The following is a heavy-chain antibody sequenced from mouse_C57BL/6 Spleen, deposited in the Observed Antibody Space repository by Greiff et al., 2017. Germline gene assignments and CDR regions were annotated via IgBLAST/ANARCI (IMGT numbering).Heavy chain of an antibody. D-gene: IGHD2-4*01. V-gene: IGHV5-4*01. CDR2: ISDGGSYT. J-gene: IGHJ2*01. CDR1: GFTFSSYA. CDR3: ARESHYYDCDDEGLDY. Sequence: EVKLVESGGGLVKPGGSLKLSCAASGFTFSSYAMSWVRQTPEKRLEWVATISDGGSYTYYPDNVKGRFTISRDNAKNNLYLQMSHLKSEDTAMYYCARESHYYDCDDEGLDYWGQGTTLTVSS.